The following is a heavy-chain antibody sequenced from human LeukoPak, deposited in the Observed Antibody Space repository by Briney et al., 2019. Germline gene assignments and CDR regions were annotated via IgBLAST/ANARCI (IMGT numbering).Heavy chain of an antibody. Sequence: PSETLSLTCAVYGGSFSGYYWSWIRQPPGKGLEWIGYIYYSGSTNYSPSLKSRVTISVDTSKNQFSLKLSSVTAADTAVYYCARLHDYGDYYFDYWGQGTLVTVSS. V-gene: IGHV4-59*13. CDR2: IYYSGST. J-gene: IGHJ4*02. D-gene: IGHD4-17*01. CDR3: ARLHDYGDYYFDY. CDR1: GGSFSGYY.